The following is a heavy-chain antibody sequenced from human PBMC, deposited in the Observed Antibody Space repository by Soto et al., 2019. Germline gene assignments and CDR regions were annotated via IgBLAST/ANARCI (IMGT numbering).Heavy chain of an antibody. CDR2: IRGSSETI. J-gene: IGHJ3*02. CDR3: AGDHIYAFDI. V-gene: IGHV3-48*02. Sequence: GGSLRLSCAASGFTFSSYSMNWVRQAPGKGLEWVSYIRGSSETIYYADSVKGRFTISRDNAKSSLSLQMNSLRDEDTAVYYCAGDHIYAFDIWGHGTMVTVSS. CDR1: GFTFSSYS.